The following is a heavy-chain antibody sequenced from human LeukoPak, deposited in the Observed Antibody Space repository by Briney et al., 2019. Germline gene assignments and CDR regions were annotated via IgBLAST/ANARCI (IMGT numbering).Heavy chain of an antibody. CDR3: ARVDPYDSSAYYFDY. V-gene: IGHV1-18*01. CDR2: ISAYNGNT. J-gene: IGHJ4*02. CDR1: GYTFTSYG. D-gene: IGHD3-22*01. Sequence: ASVKLSCKASGYTFTSYGISWVRQAPGQRLEWMGWISAYNGNTNYAQKLQGRVTMTTDTSTSTAYMELRSLRSDDTAVYYCARVDPYDSSAYYFDYWGQGTLVTVSS.